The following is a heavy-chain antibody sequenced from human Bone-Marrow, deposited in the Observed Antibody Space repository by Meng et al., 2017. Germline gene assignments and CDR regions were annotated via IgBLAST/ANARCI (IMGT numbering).Heavy chain of an antibody. CDR3: QWLSTHPPDQ. D-gene: IGHD3-22*01. Sequence: QLVESRGHFVAPGGSLSLSCAGSGLTFTNAWTSWVRQAPGKGLEWVGRIKSKTDGETADYAAPVKGIFAISREDSQNTLYLQMNSLKTEDTGVYYCQWLSTHPPDQWGQGTLVTVSS. CDR2: IKSKTDGETA. CDR1: GLTFTNAW. J-gene: IGHJ4*01. V-gene: IGHV3-15*01.